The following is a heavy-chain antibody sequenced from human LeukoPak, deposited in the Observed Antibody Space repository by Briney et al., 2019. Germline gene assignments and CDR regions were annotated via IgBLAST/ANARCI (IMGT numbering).Heavy chain of an antibody. V-gene: IGHV4-59*01. Sequence: SETLSLTCTVSGGSISSYYWSWIRQPPGKGLELIGYIYYSGTTNYNLSLKSRVTISVDTSDNQFSLKLSSVTAADTAVYYCARDRSARWGQGTLVTVSS. CDR3: ARDRSAR. CDR2: IYYSGTT. J-gene: IGHJ4*02. CDR1: GGSISSYY.